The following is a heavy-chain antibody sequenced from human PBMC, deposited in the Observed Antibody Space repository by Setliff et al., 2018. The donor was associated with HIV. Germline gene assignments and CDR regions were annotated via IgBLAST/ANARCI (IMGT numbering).Heavy chain of an antibody. CDR2: ITHIGST. V-gene: IGHV4-34*01. Sequence: SETLSLTCAVYGGSFSGYYWTWIRQTPGKGLEWIGEITHIGSTTHTPSLRSRVSMSVDTSKKQFSLNLSSVTAADTAVYYCAKGFMVGAGRGQNLYFDYWGQGTLVTVSS. CDR3: AKGFMVGAGRGQNLYFDY. CDR1: GGSFSGYY. J-gene: IGHJ4*02. D-gene: IGHD1-26*01.